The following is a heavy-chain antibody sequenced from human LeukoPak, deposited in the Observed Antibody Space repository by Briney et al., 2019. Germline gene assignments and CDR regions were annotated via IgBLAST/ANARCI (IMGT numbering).Heavy chain of an antibody. CDR2: IWYDGSNK. CDR1: GFTFSSYG. D-gene: IGHD2-8*01. CDR3: ARDSGKLYLDV. V-gene: IGHV3-33*01. J-gene: IGHJ6*02. Sequence: GGSLRLSCAASGFTFSSYGMHWVRQAPGKGLEWVAVIWYDGSNKYYADSAKGRFTISRDNSKNTLYLQMNSLRAEDTAVYYCARDSGKLYLDVWGQGTTVTVSS.